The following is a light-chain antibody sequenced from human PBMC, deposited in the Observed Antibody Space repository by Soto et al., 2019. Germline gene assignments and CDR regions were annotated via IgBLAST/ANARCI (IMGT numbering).Light chain of an antibody. V-gene: IGKV3-20*01. Sequence: EIVLTQSPGTLSLSPGERATLSCRASQSVSNNYLAWYQQKPGQGPRLLIYGASSRATGIPDRFSGSGYGTDFTLTISRLEPEDFAVYDCQQYATPPQTFGQGTKVDIK. CDR2: GAS. CDR1: QSVSNNY. J-gene: IGKJ1*01. CDR3: QQYATPPQT.